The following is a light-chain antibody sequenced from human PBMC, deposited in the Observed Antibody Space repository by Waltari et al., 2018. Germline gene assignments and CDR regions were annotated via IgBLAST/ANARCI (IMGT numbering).Light chain of an antibody. J-gene: IGKJ2*01. V-gene: IGKV3-20*01. CDR2: GAS. Sequence: DIVLTPSPDTLSLSPGERATLSCRASQSVSITYLAWYQQKPGQAPRLLIYGASSRATGIPDRFSGSGSRTDFILTISRLEPEDFAVYYCQQYDSSSYTFGQGTRLEIK. CDR1: QSVSITY. CDR3: QQYDSSSYT.